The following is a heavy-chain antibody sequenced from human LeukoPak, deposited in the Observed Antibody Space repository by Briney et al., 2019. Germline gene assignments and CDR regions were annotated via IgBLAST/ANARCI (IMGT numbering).Heavy chain of an antibody. D-gene: IGHD3-3*01. CDR2: ISSSSSYI. CDR1: GFTFSSYS. Sequence: GGSLRLSCAASGFTFSSYSMNWVRQAPGKGLEWVSSISSSSSYIYYADSVKGRFTISRDNAKNSLYLQMNSLRAEDTAVYYCASTIFGVVTGRAGAFDIWGQGTMVTVSS. J-gene: IGHJ3*02. V-gene: IGHV3-21*01. CDR3: ASTIFGVVTGRAGAFDI.